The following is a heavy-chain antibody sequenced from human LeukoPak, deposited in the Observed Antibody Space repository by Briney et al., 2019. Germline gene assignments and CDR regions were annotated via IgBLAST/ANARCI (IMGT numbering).Heavy chain of an antibody. CDR1: GLTFSSYG. Sequence: GGSLRLSCAASGLTFSSYGMHWVRQAPGKGLEWVAVIWYDGSNKYFADSVKGRFTISRDNSKNTLYLQMNSLRAEDTAVYYCAKDRDILTGYFDSWGQGTLVTVSS. CDR2: IWYDGSNK. CDR3: AKDRDILTGYFDS. J-gene: IGHJ4*02. V-gene: IGHV3-33*06. D-gene: IGHD3-9*01.